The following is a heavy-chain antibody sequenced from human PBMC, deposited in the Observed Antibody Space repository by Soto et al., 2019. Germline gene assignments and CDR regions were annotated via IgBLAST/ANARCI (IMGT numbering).Heavy chain of an antibody. CDR2: IYWNDDK. D-gene: IGHD6-19*01. V-gene: IGHV2-5*01. Sequence: SGPTLVKPTQTLTLTCTFSGFSLSTSGVGVGWIRQPPGKALEWLALIYWNDDKSYSPSLKSRLTITKDTSKNQVVLTMTNMDPVDTATYYCAHSFLGWGVQQWLVGLFDYWGQGTLVTVSS. CDR1: GFSLSTSGVG. J-gene: IGHJ4*02. CDR3: AHSFLGWGVQQWLVGLFDY.